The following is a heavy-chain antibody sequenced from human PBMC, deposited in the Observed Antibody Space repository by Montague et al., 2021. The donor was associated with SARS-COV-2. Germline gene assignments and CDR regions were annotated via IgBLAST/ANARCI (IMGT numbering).Heavy chain of an antibody. CDR2: IYYNGYT. Sequence: SETLSLTCTVSGDSISTYYWSWIRQPPGKGLEWICYIYYNGYTNYNPSLTSRVTILGDTSKNQFSLRLSSVTAADTAVSFCARGGATYYYDTSGYVNAFDTWGQGTMVTVSS. J-gene: IGHJ3*02. V-gene: IGHV4-59*01. CDR1: GDSISTYY. D-gene: IGHD3-22*01. CDR3: ARGGATYYYDTSGYVNAFDT.